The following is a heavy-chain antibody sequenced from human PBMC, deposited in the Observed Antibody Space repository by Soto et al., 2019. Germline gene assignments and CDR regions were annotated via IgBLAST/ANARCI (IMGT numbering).Heavy chain of an antibody. CDR1: GYSFTSYW. Sequence: PGESLNISCKGSGYSFTSYWIGWVRQMPGKGLEWMGIIYPGDSDTRYSPSFQGQVTISADKSISTAYLQWSSLKASDTAMYYCARQTGITGTTSYYGMDGWGQGTTVTVSS. D-gene: IGHD1-7*01. V-gene: IGHV5-51*01. CDR2: IYPGDSDT. CDR3: ARQTGITGTTSYYGMDG. J-gene: IGHJ6*02.